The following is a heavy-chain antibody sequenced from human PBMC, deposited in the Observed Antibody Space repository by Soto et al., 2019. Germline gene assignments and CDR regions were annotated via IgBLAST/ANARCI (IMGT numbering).Heavy chain of an antibody. J-gene: IGHJ5*02. CDR3: ANRRANDYGDYWFAP. V-gene: IGHV3-23*01. Sequence: GGSLRLSCAASGFTFSSYAMSRVRQAPGKGLEWVSAISGSGGSTYYADSVKGRFTISRDNSKNTLYLQMNSLRAEDTAVYYCANRRANDYGDYWFAPWGQGTLVTVSS. CDR2: ISGSGGST. CDR1: GFTFSSYA. D-gene: IGHD4-17*01.